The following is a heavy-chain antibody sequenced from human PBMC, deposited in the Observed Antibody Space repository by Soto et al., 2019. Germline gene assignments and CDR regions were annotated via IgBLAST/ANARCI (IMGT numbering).Heavy chain of an antibody. V-gene: IGHV1-2*02. CDR3: ARDPVAVAGTYYYYYYGMDV. J-gene: IGHJ6*02. Sequence: VKVSCKASGYTFTGDYMHWVRQAPGQGLEWMGWINPNSGGTNYAQKFQGRVTMTRDTSISTAYMELSRLRSDDTAVYYCARDPVAVAGTYYYYYYGMDVWGQGTTVTVSS. CDR1: GYTFTGDY. CDR2: INPNSGGT. D-gene: IGHD6-19*01.